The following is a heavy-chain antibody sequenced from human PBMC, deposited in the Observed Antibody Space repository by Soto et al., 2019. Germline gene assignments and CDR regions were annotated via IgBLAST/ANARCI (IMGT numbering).Heavy chain of an antibody. D-gene: IGHD3-10*01. J-gene: IGHJ3*02. CDR2: VYYSGVT. Sequence: SETLSLTCTVSGGSISSSTYYWGWVRQPPGKGPEWIGNVYYSGVTYYNPSLKSRLTISVDPSKTRFSLRLRSVTAADTAVYYFARDFGPHAFDIWGPATMVTVSS. CDR3: ARDFGPHAFDI. V-gene: IGHV4-39*02. CDR1: GGSISSSTYY.